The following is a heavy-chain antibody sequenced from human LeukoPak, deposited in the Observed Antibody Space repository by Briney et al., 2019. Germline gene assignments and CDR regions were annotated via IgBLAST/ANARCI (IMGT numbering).Heavy chain of an antibody. Sequence: PGGSLRLSCAASGFTFSSCGMHWVRQAPGKGLEWVAVISYDGSNKYYADSVKGRFTISRDNSKRTLFLQMNSLRAEDTAFYYCAKAELGVDTFFDYWGQGTLVTVSS. D-gene: IGHD3-3*01. J-gene: IGHJ4*02. CDR2: ISYDGSNK. V-gene: IGHV3-30-3*01. CDR1: GFTFSSCG. CDR3: AKAELGVDTFFDY.